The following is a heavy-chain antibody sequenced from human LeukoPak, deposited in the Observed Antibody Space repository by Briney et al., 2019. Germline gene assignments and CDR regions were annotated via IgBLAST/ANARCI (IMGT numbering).Heavy chain of an antibody. V-gene: IGHV4-61*01. CDR3: AIYDPLEFDAFDI. J-gene: IGHJ3*02. CDR2: IYYSGST. D-gene: IGHD3-16*01. CDR1: GGSISSGHYY. Sequence: PSQTLSLTCTVSGGSISSGHYYWSWIRQPPGKGLEWIGYIYYSGSTNYNPSLKSRVTISVDTSKNQFSLKLSSVTAADTAVYYCAIYDPLEFDAFDIWGQGTMVTVSS.